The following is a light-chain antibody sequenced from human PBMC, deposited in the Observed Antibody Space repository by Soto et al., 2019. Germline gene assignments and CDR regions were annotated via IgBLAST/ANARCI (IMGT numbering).Light chain of an antibody. CDR3: QQYNSSSFG. CDR2: DAS. Sequence: DIQMTQSPSTLSASVGDRVTITCRASQSIRNWLAWYQQKPGKAPKLLIYDASTLDSGVPSRFGGSGSGTEFTLTINSLQPADFATYHCQQYNSSSFGFGPGTKVDL. J-gene: IGKJ3*01. CDR1: QSIRNW. V-gene: IGKV1-5*01.